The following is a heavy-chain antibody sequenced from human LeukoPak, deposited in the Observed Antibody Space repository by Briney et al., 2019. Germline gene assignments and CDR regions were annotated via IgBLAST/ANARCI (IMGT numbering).Heavy chain of an antibody. Sequence: GGSLRLSCAASGFTFDDYAMHWVRQAPGEGLEWVSGISWNSGSIGYADSVKGRFTISRDNAKNSLYLQMNSLRAEDMALYYCAKDKLPKQWLGPFDSWGQGPLVTVSS. CDR1: GFTFDDYA. CDR2: ISWNSGSI. D-gene: IGHD6-19*01. J-gene: IGHJ4*02. V-gene: IGHV3-9*03. CDR3: AKDKLPKQWLGPFDS.